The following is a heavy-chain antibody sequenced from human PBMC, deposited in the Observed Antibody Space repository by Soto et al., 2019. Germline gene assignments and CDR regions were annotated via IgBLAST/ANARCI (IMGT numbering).Heavy chain of an antibody. D-gene: IGHD3-10*01. CDR2: VIPVYGTP. Sequence: QVQLVQSGAEVQKPGASVKVSCKASGGTFSSYTISWVRQAPGQGLEGMGGVIPVYGTPNYAQNFQDRVTITADDSTATVSMELSSLRSEDTAVYSCARAAGARPWGQGTLVTVSS. CDR1: GGTFSSYT. CDR3: ARAAGARP. V-gene: IGHV1-69*01. J-gene: IGHJ5*02.